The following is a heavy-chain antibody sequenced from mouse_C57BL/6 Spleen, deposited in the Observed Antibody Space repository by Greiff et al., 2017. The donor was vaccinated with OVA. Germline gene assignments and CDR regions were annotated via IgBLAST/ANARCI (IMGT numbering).Heavy chain of an antibody. J-gene: IGHJ2*01. Sequence: QVQLQQPGAELVKPGASVKLSCKASGYTFTSYWMHWVKQRPGQGLEWIGMIHPNSGSTNYNEKFKSKATLSVDNSTSTAYMQLSSLTSEDSAVYYCARGGTGTWDYWGQGTTLTVSS. CDR3: ARGGTGTWDY. V-gene: IGHV1-64*01. D-gene: IGHD4-1*01. CDR1: GYTFTSYW. CDR2: IHPNSGST.